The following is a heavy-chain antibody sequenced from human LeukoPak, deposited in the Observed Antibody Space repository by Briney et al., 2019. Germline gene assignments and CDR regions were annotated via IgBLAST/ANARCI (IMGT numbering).Heavy chain of an antibody. CDR3: ARGQGYESYYYMDV. Sequence: GGSLRLSCAASGFTFSTYAIHWVRQAPGKGLEWVAVISFDRVNTFYADSVKGRFTISRDNSNNTVYLQMNNLRPEDTAVFYCARGQGYESYYYMDVWGKGTTVSVSS. V-gene: IGHV3-30*04. J-gene: IGHJ6*03. CDR2: ISFDRVNT. D-gene: IGHD2-2*01. CDR1: GFTFSTYA.